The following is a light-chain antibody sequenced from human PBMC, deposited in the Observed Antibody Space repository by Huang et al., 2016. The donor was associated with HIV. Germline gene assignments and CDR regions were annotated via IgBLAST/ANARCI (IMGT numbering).Light chain of an antibody. J-gene: IGKJ2*01. CDR3: QQSNNWPPYT. CDR2: GAS. CDR1: QTVYSN. Sequence: EIVMTQSPATLSVSPGERATLSCRASQTVYSNLAWYQQKPGQAPRLLIYGASTRATGIPARFSGSGSGTEFTLTISSLQSEDVAVYYCQQSNNWPPYTFGQGTKLEIK. V-gene: IGKV3D-15*01.